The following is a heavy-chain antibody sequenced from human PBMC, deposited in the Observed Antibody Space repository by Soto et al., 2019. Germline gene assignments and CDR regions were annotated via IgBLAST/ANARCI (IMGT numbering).Heavy chain of an antibody. V-gene: IGHV4-31*03. D-gene: IGHD2-21*01. CDR2: IYYSGST. CDR3: AASCVGCGGFNYYGMDV. J-gene: IGHJ6*02. Sequence: QVQLQESGPGLVKPSQTLSLTCTVSGGSISSGGYYWSWIRQHPGKGLEWIGYIYYSGSTYYNPSLTSRVTLSXDSSXNXISLKLSSVTAADTAVYYCAASCVGCGGFNYYGMDVWDQGTTVTVSS. CDR1: GGSISSGGYY.